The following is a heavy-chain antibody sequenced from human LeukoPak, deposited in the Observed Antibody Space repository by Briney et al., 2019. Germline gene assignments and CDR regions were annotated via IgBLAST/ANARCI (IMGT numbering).Heavy chain of an antibody. CDR3: AREAYGEYDSTPDHKDY. CDR2: ITSSNRYI. CDR1: GFTFSSQS. Sequence: GGSLTLSCAPSGFTFSSQSMNWARHAPGKGLEWVSSITSSNRYIYYAHSVKGRFTISRENAKNSLYRQINSLRAEDTAVYYCAREAYGEYDSTPDHKDYWGQGTLVTVSS. J-gene: IGHJ4*02. D-gene: IGHD4-17*01. V-gene: IGHV3-21*01.